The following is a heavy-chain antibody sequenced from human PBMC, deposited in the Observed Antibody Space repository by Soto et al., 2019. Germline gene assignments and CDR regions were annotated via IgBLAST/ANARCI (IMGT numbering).Heavy chain of an antibody. CDR3: ARSSGGSSWYPPDY. V-gene: IGHV3-30*03. D-gene: IGHD6-13*01. J-gene: IGHJ4*02. CDR2: VANDGSNQ. CDR1: GFTFSSYG. Sequence: QVQLVESGGGVVQPGRSPRLSCAASGFTFSSYGMQWVRQSPGEGPEWVAIVANDGSNQYYAESVKGRFTISRDNSKTTVFLEMDSLRPEDTAVYYCARSSGGSSWYPPDYWGQGTLVTVSS.